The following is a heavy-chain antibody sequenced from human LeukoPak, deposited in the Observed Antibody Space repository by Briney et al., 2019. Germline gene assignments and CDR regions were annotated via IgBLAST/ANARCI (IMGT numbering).Heavy chain of an antibody. CDR1: GFTFSSYA. CDR3: ARWYCSSTSCYYDY. D-gene: IGHD2-2*01. J-gene: IGHJ4*02. Sequence: GGSLRLSCAASGFTFSSYAMHWVRQAPGKGLEWVAVISYDGSNKYYADSVKGRFTISRDNSKNTLYLQMNSLRTEDTAVYYCARWYCSSTSCYYDYWGQGTLVTVSS. CDR2: ISYDGSNK. V-gene: IGHV3-30*14.